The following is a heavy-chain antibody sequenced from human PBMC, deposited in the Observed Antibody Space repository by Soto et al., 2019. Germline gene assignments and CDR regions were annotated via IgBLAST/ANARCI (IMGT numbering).Heavy chain of an antibody. CDR2: IDSSSSYM. V-gene: IGHV3-21*01. Sequence: EVPLVESGGGLVKPGGSLRLSCAVSGFTFSTYSMNWVRQAPGKGLEWVSYIDSSSSYMYYADSLKGRFTISRDNAKNSLYLEMNSLRVEDTAVYYCARGWRERGFDYWGQGILVTVSS. CDR3: ARGWRERGFDY. CDR1: GFTFSTYS. D-gene: IGHD1-26*01. J-gene: IGHJ4*02.